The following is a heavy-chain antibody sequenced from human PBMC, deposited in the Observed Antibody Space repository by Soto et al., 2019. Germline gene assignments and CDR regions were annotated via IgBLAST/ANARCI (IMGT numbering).Heavy chain of an antibody. CDR1: GGSISSYY. CDR2: IYYSGST. D-gene: IGHD1-26*01. Sequence: SETLSLTCTVSGGSISSYYWSWIRQPPGKGLEWIGYIYYSGSTNYNPSLKSRVTISVDTSKNQFSLKLSSVTAADTAVYYCAGRYGASGGKEDFDSWGQGTMFTFPS. CDR3: AGRYGASGGKEDFDS. V-gene: IGHV4-59*08. J-gene: IGHJ4*02.